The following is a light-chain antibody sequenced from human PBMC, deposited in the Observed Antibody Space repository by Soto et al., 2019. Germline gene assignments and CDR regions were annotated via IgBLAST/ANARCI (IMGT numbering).Light chain of an antibody. J-gene: IGKJ1*01. CDR2: GAT. CDR1: QSFSLL. CDR3: QQYNNWPRT. V-gene: IGKV3-15*01. Sequence: EIVLTQSPATLSVSPGERATLSCRASQSFSLLLAWYQQKPGQAPRLLIHGATTRATGIPARFSGSGSGTEFTLTISSLQSEDFAVYYCQQYNNWPRTFGQGTKVDIK.